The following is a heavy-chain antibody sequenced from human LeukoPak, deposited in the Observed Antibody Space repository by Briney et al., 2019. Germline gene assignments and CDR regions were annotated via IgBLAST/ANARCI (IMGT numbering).Heavy chain of an antibody. D-gene: IGHD3-10*01. CDR2: LYPSGSS. J-gene: IGHJ4*02. CDR3: ARDLSGSLYFDY. V-gene: IGHV4-4*07. Sequence: SETLSLTCTVSGASISPYYWNWIRQPAGKGLEWIGRLYPSGSSDYNPSLKSRVSISVGTSNNQFSLRVTSVTAADTAIYYCARDLSGSLYFDYWGQGILVTVSA. CDR1: GASISPYY.